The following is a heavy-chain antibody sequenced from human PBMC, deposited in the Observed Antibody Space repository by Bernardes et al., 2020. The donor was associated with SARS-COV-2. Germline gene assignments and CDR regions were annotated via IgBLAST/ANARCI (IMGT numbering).Heavy chain of an antibody. CDR3: ARVPPEYCSGGRCYSGVYFDY. V-gene: IGHV1-18*04. CDR2: INSNSENT. Sequence: ASVKDSCKTSGYTFSSNGISWVRQAPGQGLEWMGWINSNSENTNYAEKFQGRVTLTTDTSTSTAYMELRSLRSDDTAVYYCARVPPEYCSGGRCYSGVYFDYWGQGTLVTVSS. CDR1: GYTFSSNG. D-gene: IGHD2-15*01. J-gene: IGHJ4*02.